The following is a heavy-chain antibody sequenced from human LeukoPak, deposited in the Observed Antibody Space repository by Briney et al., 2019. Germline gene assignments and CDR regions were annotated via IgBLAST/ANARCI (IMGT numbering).Heavy chain of an antibody. J-gene: IGHJ3*02. CDR2: INPNSGGT. CDR3: ARSNCSSTGCYALDAFDI. Sequence: ASVKVSCKASGYTFTGYYMHWVRQAPGQGLEWMGWINPNSGGTNYAQKFQGWVTMTRDTSISTAYMELSRLRSDDTAVYYCARSNCSSTGCYALDAFDIWGQGTMVTVSS. D-gene: IGHD2-2*01. CDR1: GYTFTGYY. V-gene: IGHV1-2*04.